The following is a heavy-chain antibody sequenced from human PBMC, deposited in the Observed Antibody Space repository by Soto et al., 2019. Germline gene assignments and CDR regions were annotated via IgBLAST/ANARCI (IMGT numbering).Heavy chain of an antibody. D-gene: IGHD3-22*01. CDR3: ARGLDYYDSSGYDAFDI. V-gene: IGHV3-48*03. CDR2: ISSSGSSI. Sequence: VGSLRLSCAASGFTFSSYEMNWVRQAPGKGLEWVSYISSSGSSIYYADSVKGRFTISRDNAKNSLYLQMNSLRAEDTAVYYCARGLDYYDSSGYDAFDIWGQGTMVTVSS. J-gene: IGHJ3*02. CDR1: GFTFSSYE.